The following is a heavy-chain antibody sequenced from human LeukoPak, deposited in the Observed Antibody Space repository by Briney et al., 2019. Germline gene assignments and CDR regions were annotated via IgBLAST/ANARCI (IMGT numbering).Heavy chain of an antibody. CDR1: GFTFSETR. V-gene: IGHV3-74*01. Sequence: PWGSLRLSFPCSGFTFSETRIHWLRQPRGRGRVGVSRIRSDGSDTRYAESVKGRFPISRDNAKNTLYLQMSSLTVDEMAIYYCAKDWMSFGYWGKGTLVTVS. CDR2: IRSDGSDT. J-gene: IGHJ4*02. CDR3: AKDWMSFGY. D-gene: IGHD2-2*03.